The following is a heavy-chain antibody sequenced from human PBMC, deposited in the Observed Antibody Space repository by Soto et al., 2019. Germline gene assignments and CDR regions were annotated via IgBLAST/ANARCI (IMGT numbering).Heavy chain of an antibody. Sequence: QVHLVQSGAEMKKPGASLKVSCKASGYTFTSYTVHWVRQAPGQRLEWVGWIIAGSGITEYSRNFQDRVTITMDTSATTVYLEVRSLKSEDTAVYYCRRGASPWGTGDDWYFALWGRGTLVTVSS. CDR1: GYTFTSYT. CDR2: IIAGSGIT. D-gene: IGHD7-27*01. J-gene: IGHJ2*01. CDR3: RRGASPWGTGDDWYFAL. V-gene: IGHV1-3*01.